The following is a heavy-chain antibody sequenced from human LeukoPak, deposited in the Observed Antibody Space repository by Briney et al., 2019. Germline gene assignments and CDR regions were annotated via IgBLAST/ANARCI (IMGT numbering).Heavy chain of an antibody. J-gene: IGHJ6*02. CDR1: GGSISSSSYY. CDR2: IYYSGST. D-gene: IGHD6-13*01. Sequence: SETLSLTCTVSGGSISSSSYYWGWIRQHPGKGLEWIGYIYYSGSTYYNPSLKSRVTISVDTSKNQFSLKLSSVTAADTAVYYCAREGIAAAGTLYGMDVWGQGTTVTVSS. V-gene: IGHV4-31*03. CDR3: AREGIAAAGTLYGMDV.